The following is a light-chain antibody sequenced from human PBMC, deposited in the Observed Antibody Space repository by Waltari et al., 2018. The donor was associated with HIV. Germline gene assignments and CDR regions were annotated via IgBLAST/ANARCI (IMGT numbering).Light chain of an antibody. J-gene: IGLJ2*01. CDR2: SNN. Sequence: QSVLTQSPSASGTPGQRVTISCSGGSSNIGSNGVDWYQQFPGTAPKRLIYSNNPRPSGVPSRFSGSKSGTSASLAISGLQSEDEATYYCATLDDSLNGPIFGGGTRLTVL. CDR1: SSNIGSNG. CDR3: ATLDDSLNGPI. V-gene: IGLV1-44*01.